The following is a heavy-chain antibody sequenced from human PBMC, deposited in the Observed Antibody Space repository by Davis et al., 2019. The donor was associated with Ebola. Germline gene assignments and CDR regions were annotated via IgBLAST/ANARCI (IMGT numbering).Heavy chain of an antibody. D-gene: IGHD6-19*01. V-gene: IGHV3-23*01. Sequence: PGGSLRLSCTASGFTFSSFAMTWVRQAPGRGLEWVSTTNYYGEDYADSVKGRFTISRDNSKNTLYLQVNSLRGEDTAMYYCARDAHQVAAHRFDSWGQGTLVTVSS. J-gene: IGHJ4*02. CDR3: ARDAHQVAAHRFDS. CDR2: TNYYGE. CDR1: GFTFSSFA.